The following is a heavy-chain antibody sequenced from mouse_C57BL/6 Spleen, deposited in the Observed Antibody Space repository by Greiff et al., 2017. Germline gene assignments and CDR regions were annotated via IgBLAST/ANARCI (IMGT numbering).Heavy chain of an antibody. CDR1: GYSITSGYY. CDR3: ARREPYDGYLWFAY. J-gene: IGHJ3*01. V-gene: IGHV3-6*01. Sequence: DVKLQESGPGLVKPSQSLSLTCSVTGYSITSGYYWNWIRQFPGNKLEWMGYISYDGSNNYNPSLKNRISITRDPSKNQFFLKLNSVTTEDTATYYCARREPYDGYLWFAYWGQGTLVTVSA. CDR2: ISYDGSN. D-gene: IGHD2-3*01.